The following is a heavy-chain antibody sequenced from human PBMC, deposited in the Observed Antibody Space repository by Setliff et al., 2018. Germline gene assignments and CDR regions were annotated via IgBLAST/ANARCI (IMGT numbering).Heavy chain of an antibody. CDR3: AKEGYYDHFGYYHYYFDF. CDR2: IYTSGST. D-gene: IGHD3-22*01. V-gene: IGHV4-4*07. Sequence: SETLSLTCTVSGGSTNNYHWTWIRQPAGKGLEWVGRIYTSGSTNYNPSLKSRVAISVDTSKNQFSLRLSSVTAADTAVYYCAKEGYYDHFGYYHYYFDFWGQGTLVTVSS. CDR1: GGSTNNYH. J-gene: IGHJ4*02.